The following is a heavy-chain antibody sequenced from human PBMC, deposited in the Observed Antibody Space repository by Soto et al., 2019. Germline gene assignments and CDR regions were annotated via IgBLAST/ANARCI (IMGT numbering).Heavy chain of an antibody. V-gene: IGHV3-48*02. CDR2: ISSSSSTV. J-gene: IGHJ6*02. D-gene: IGHD4-4*01. CDR1: GFTFSSYS. CDR3: ARDFRDYTGNYYNYGMDV. Sequence: GGSLRLSCAASGFTFSSYSMNWVRQPPGKGLEWVSYISSSSSTVYHADPVKGRFTISRDNAKNSLYLQMNSLRDEDTAVYYCARDFRDYTGNYYNYGMDVWGQGTTVTVSS.